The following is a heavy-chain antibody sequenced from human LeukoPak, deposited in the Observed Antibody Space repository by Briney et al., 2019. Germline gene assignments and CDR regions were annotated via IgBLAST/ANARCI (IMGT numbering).Heavy chain of an antibody. V-gene: IGHV4-59*01. J-gene: IGHJ4*02. CDR3: ARGIEMATIEFDY. Sequence: PSETLSLTCTVSGGSISSYYWSWIRQPPGKGLEWIGYIYYSGSTNYNPSLKSRVTMSVDTSKNQFSLKLSSVTAADTAVYYCARGIEMATIEFDYWGQGTLVTVSS. CDR1: GGSISSYY. D-gene: IGHD5-24*01. CDR2: IYYSGST.